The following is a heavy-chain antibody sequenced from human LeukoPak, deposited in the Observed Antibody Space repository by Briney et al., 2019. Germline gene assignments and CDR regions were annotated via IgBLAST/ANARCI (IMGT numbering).Heavy chain of an antibody. CDR1: GFKFDDYG. Sequence: GGSLRLSCAASGFKFDDYGMNWVRQGPGKGLEWVSGINWNGDSTGYGDSVKGRFTISRDNAKNSLYLQMNSLRAEDTAVYYCAELGITMIGGVWGKGTTVTISS. CDR2: INWNGDST. V-gene: IGHV3-20*04. CDR3: AELGITMIGGV. J-gene: IGHJ6*04. D-gene: IGHD3-10*02.